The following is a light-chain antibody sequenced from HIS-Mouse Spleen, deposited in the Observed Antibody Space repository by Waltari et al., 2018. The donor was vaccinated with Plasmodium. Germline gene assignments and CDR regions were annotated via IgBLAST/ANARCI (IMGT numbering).Light chain of an antibody. J-gene: IGLJ3*02. CDR3: YSTDSSGNHRV. V-gene: IGLV3-10*01. Sequence: SYELTQPPSVSVSPEQTARITCSGAALQKKSSYWYQQKSGQAPVLGIYEDSKRPSGIPARFSGSSSGTMATLTISGAQVEDEADYYCYSTDSSGNHRVFGGGTKLTVL. CDR1: ALQKKS. CDR2: EDS.